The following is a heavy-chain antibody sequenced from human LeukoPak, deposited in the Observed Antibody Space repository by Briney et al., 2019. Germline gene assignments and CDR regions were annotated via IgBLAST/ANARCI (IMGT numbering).Heavy chain of an antibody. D-gene: IGHD3/OR15-3a*01. Sequence: GGSLRLSCAASGFTFSTYTMFWVRQPPGKGLEWVSIIGGSGGGIHYADSVKGRFIISRDNSKNALSLQLNSLRPEDTALYYCAKHFCTGLDCSLFDSWGQGTLVTVSS. V-gene: IGHV3-23*01. J-gene: IGHJ4*02. CDR2: IGGSGGGI. CDR3: AKHFCTGLDCSLFDS. CDR1: GFTFSTYT.